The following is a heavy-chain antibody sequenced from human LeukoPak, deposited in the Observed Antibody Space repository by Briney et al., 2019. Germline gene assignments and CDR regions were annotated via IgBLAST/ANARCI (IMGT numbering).Heavy chain of an antibody. D-gene: IGHD5-18*01. CDR2: IYYSGST. J-gene: IGHJ5*02. Sequence: PSETLSLTCTVSGGSISSSSYYWGWIRQPPGKGLEWIGSIYYSGSTYYNPSLKSRVTISVDTSKNQFSLKLSSVTAADTAVYYCARRGPTAMVFWFDPWGQGTLVTVSS. V-gene: IGHV4-39*07. CDR1: GGSISSSSYY. CDR3: ARRGPTAMVFWFDP.